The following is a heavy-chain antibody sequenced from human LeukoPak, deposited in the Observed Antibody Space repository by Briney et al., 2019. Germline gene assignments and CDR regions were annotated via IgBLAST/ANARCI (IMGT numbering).Heavy chain of an antibody. CDR1: GYTFTSYY. Sequence: GASVKVSCKASGYTFTSYYMHWVRQAPGQGLEWRGIINPSGGSTSFAQKFQDRVTMTRDTSTSTAYMELRSLRSDDTAVYYCARDHGIAVAGYYYGMDVWGQGATVTVSS. CDR2: INPSGGST. J-gene: IGHJ6*02. V-gene: IGHV1-46*01. D-gene: IGHD6-19*01. CDR3: ARDHGIAVAGYYYGMDV.